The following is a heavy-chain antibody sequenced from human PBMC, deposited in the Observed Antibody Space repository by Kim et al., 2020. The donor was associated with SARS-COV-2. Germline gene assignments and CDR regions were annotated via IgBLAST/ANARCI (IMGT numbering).Heavy chain of an antibody. J-gene: IGHJ4*02. Sequence: STNYNPSLKGRVTISVDPSKNQFSLKLSSVTAADTAVYYCARVRGYFDYWGQGTLVTVSS. CDR2: ST. V-gene: IGHV4-34*01. CDR3: ARVRGYFDY.